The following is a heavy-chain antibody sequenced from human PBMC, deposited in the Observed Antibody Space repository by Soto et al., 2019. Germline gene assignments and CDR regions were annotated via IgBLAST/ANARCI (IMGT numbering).Heavy chain of an antibody. Sequence: ASVKVSCKASGYTFTGYYMHWVRQAPGQGLEWMGWINPNSGGTNYAQKFQGWVTMTRDTSISTAYMELSRLRSDDTAVYYCARAKGYYDSSGYFPPYYFDYWGQGTLVTVSS. D-gene: IGHD3-22*01. V-gene: IGHV1-2*04. CDR3: ARAKGYYDSSGYFPPYYFDY. J-gene: IGHJ4*02. CDR2: INPNSGGT. CDR1: GYTFTGYY.